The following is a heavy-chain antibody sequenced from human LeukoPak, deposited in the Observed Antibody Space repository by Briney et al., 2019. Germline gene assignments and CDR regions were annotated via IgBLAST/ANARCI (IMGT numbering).Heavy chain of an antibody. CDR1: GGSISSGGYY. CDR2: IYYSGST. CDR3: ARDRCSGGSCYKGKWFDP. Sequence: SETLSLTCTVSGGSISSGGYYWSWIRQHPGKGLEWIGYIYYSGSTYYNPSLKSRVTISVDTSKNQFPLKLSSVTAADTAVYYCARDRCSGGSCYKGKWFDPWGQGTLVTVSS. J-gene: IGHJ5*02. V-gene: IGHV4-31*03. D-gene: IGHD2-15*01.